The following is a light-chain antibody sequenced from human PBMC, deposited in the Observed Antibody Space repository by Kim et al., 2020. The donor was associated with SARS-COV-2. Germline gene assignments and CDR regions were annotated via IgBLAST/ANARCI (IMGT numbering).Light chain of an antibody. CDR2: GTS. Sequence: DIVLTQSPGTLSLSPGERASLFCRASQSVSRGYLAWYQQKRGQPPRLLIYGTSNRATGIPDRFSGSGSGTDFTLTISRLEPEDFAVYYCQQYSSPPLLTFGGGTKVEI. CDR1: QSVSRGY. V-gene: IGKV3-20*01. J-gene: IGKJ4*01. CDR3: QQYSSPPLLT.